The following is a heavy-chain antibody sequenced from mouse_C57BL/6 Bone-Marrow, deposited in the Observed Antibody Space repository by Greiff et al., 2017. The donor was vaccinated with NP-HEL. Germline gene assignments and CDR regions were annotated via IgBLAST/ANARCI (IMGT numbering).Heavy chain of an antibody. CDR3: ARSGGYYIYWYFDV. V-gene: IGHV1-69*01. CDR1: GYTFTSYW. Sequence: LQEPGAELVMPGASVKLSCKASGYTFTSYWMHWVKQRPGQGLEWIGEIDPSDSYTNYNQKFKGKSTLTVDKSSSTAYMQLSSLTSEDSAVYYCARSGGYYIYWYFDVWGTGTTVTVSS. D-gene: IGHD2-3*01. J-gene: IGHJ1*03. CDR2: IDPSDSYT.